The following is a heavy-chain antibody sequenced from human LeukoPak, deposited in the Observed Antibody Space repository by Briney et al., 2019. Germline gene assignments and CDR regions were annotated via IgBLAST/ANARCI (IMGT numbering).Heavy chain of an antibody. CDR2: IYTSGST. D-gene: IGHD6-13*01. V-gene: IGHV4-4*07. J-gene: IGHJ4*02. Sequence: PSENLPLTCTVSGGSISSYYWSWIRQPAGKGLEWIGRIYTSGSTNYNPSLKSRVTMSVDTSKNQFSLKLSSVTAADTAVYYCARDSSSWYGLAYYFDYWGQGTLVTVSS. CDR1: GGSISSYY. CDR3: ARDSSSWYGLAYYFDY.